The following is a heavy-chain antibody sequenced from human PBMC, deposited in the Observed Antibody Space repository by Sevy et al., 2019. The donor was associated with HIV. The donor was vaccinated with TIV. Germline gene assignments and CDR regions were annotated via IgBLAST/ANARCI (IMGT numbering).Heavy chain of an antibody. V-gene: IGHV1-69*13. J-gene: IGHJ6*02. CDR1: GGTFSTYI. CDR2: IIPIYGSV. D-gene: IGHD6-13*01. CDR3: ARDINRYSSSRGEYFGMDV. Sequence: ASVKVSCKASGGTFSTYIITCVRQAPGQGLEWMGGIIPIYGSVNYAQNFQGRVTITADESTSTAYMEVSSLRFDDTAIYYCARDINRYSSSRGEYFGMDVWGQGTTVTVSS.